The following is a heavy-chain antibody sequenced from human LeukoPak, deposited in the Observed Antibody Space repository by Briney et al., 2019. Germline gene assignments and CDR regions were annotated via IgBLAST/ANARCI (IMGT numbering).Heavy chain of an antibody. CDR1: GFTFRSHA. D-gene: IGHD1-14*01. Sequence: GGSLRLSCAASGFTFRSHAMSWVRHAPGKGLEWVSTITSISNTYYPDSVKGRFTISRDNSRDTLYLQMNTLRAEDTAIYYCAHRTAFDSWGQGTLVTVSS. J-gene: IGHJ4*02. CDR3: AHRTAFDS. V-gene: IGHV3-23*01. CDR2: ITSISNT.